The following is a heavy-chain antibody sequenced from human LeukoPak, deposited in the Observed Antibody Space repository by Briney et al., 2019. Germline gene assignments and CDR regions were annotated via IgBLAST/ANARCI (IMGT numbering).Heavy chain of an antibody. J-gene: IGHJ3*02. Sequence: NPSETLSLTCTVSGGSISSYYWSWIRQPPGKGLEWIGYIFYSGSTYYSPSLKSRVTISLDTSRNQFSLKLNSVTAADTAVYYCAKSNGYGLIDIWGQGTMVTVSS. V-gene: IGHV4-59*12. CDR3: AKSNGYGLIDI. D-gene: IGHD3-22*01. CDR1: GGSISSYY. CDR2: IFYSGST.